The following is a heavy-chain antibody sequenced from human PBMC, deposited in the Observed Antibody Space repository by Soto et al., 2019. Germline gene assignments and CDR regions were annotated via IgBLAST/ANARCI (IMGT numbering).Heavy chain of an antibody. V-gene: IGHV4-59*08. CDR3: ARLLWSRGDWFDP. J-gene: IGHJ5*02. CDR2: IYYSGST. Sequence: PSETLSLTCTVSGGSISSYYWSWIRQPPGKGLEWIGYIYYSGSTNYNPSLKSRVTISVDTSKNQFSLKLSSVTAADTAVYYCARLLWSRGDWFDPWGQGNLVTVSS. CDR1: GGSISSYY. D-gene: IGHD3-10*01.